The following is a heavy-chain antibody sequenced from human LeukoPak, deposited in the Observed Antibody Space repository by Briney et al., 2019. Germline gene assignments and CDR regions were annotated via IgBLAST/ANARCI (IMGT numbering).Heavy chain of an antibody. Sequence: GGSLRLSCAASGFTFSSYSMNWVRQAPGKGLEWVSSISSSSSYIYYADSVKGRFTVSRDSSKNTLFLRMNSLRPEDTAVYYCATRGSYFEDFWGQGTLVTVSS. V-gene: IGHV3-21*01. J-gene: IGHJ4*02. CDR3: ATRGSYFEDF. CDR1: GFTFSSYS. CDR2: ISSSSSYI. D-gene: IGHD3-10*01.